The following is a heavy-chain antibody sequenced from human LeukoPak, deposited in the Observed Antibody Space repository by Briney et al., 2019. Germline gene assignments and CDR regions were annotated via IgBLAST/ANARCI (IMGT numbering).Heavy chain of an antibody. V-gene: IGHV3-23*01. D-gene: IGHD3-22*01. CDR3: ARGKSAYYYGLFSYDSSGYYYFDY. CDR1: GFTFSNYA. Sequence: GGSLRLSCAASGFTFSNYAVSWVRQAPGKGLEWVSAISGSGGSTYYADSVKGRFTISRDNSKNTLYLQMNSLRAEDTAVYYCARGKSAYYYGLFSYDSSGYYYFDYWGQGTLVTVSS. CDR2: ISGSGGST. J-gene: IGHJ4*02.